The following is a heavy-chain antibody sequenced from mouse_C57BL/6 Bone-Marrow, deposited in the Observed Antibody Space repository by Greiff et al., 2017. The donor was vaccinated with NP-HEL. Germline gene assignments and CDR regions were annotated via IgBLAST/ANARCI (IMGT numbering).Heavy chain of an antibody. V-gene: IGHV1-82*01. CDR1: GYAFSSSW. CDR3: ARSKGLRPWFAY. D-gene: IGHD2-4*01. J-gene: IGHJ3*01. CDR2: IYPGDGDT. Sequence: LVKPGASVKISCKASGYAFSSSWMNWVKQRPGKGLEWIGRIYPGDGDTNYNGKFKGKATLTADKSSSTAYMQLSSLTSEDSAVYFCARSKGLRPWFAYWGQGTLVTVSA.